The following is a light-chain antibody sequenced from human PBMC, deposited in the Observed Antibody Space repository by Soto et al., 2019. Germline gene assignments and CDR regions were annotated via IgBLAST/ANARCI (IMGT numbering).Light chain of an antibody. Sequence: EIVLTQSTGTLSLSPGERATLSCRASQSVSDSYLAWYQQKPGQAPRLLIYASSRATGIPDRFSGSGSGRDFTLTISRLEPEDFAVYYCQHYGTSAVFGPGTKVDIK. CDR3: QHYGTSAV. V-gene: IGKV3-20*01. CDR2: AS. CDR1: QSVSDSY. J-gene: IGKJ3*01.